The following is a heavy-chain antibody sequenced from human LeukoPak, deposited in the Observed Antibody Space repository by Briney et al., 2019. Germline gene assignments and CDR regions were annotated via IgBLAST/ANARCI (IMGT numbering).Heavy chain of an antibody. Sequence: PSQTLSLTCTVSGGSISSGSYYWSWIRQPAGMGLEWIGRIYSSGNTNYNPSLKSRVTLSVDTSKNQFSLKLSSVTAADTAVYYCARVYSSSWYNYFDYWGQGTLVTVSS. J-gene: IGHJ4*02. D-gene: IGHD6-13*01. CDR2: IYSSGNT. CDR3: ARVYSSSWYNYFDY. CDR1: GGSISSGSYY. V-gene: IGHV4-61*02.